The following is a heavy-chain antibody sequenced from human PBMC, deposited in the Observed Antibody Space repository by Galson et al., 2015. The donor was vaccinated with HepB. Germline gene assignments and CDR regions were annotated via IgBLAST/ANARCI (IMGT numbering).Heavy chain of an antibody. D-gene: IGHD6-13*01. V-gene: IGHV3-23*01. J-gene: IGHJ4*02. CDR3: AKGLGAAAGNSFDY. CDR2: IRGSGGST. Sequence: SLRLSCAASGFTFSSYAMSWVRQAPGKGLEWVSAIRGSGGSTYYADSVKGRSTISRDNSKNTLYLQMNSLRAEDTAVYYCAKGLGAAAGNSFDYWGQGTLVTVSS. CDR1: GFTFSSYA.